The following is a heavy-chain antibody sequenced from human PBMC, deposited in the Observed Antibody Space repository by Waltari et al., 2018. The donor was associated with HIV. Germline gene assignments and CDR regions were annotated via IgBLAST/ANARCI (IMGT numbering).Heavy chain of an antibody. V-gene: IGHV1-8*02. D-gene: IGHD3-22*01. CDR2: MNPNSVNT. Sequence: QVHLVQSGPEVKRPGASVKISCKAYEYTFINFDVNWVRQAAGQGPEWLGEMNPNSVNTASPYKFEERGTMTRDVSTDTAYMEMSGLTPEDTAIYYCARNSSAKGNRYFYYGLDVWGQGTPVTV. J-gene: IGHJ6*02. CDR1: EYTFINFD. CDR3: ARNSSAKGNRYFYYGLDV.